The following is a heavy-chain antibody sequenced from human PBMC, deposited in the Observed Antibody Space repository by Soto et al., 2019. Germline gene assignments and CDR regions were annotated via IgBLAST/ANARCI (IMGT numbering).Heavy chain of an antibody. CDR2: IYYSGST. D-gene: IGHD2-8*01. CDR1: GGSISSGDYY. Sequence: SETLSLTCTVSGGSISSGDYYWSWIRQPPGKGLEWIGYIYYSGSTYYNPSLKSRVTISVDTSTNQFSLKLSSVTAADTAVYYCARDPNGRRGRRPNYYYYGMDVWGQGTTVTVSS. V-gene: IGHV4-30-4*01. J-gene: IGHJ6*02. CDR3: ARDPNGRRGRRPNYYYYGMDV.